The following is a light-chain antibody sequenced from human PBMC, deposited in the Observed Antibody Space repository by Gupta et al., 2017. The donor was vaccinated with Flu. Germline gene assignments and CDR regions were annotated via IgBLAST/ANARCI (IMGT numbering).Light chain of an antibody. CDR2: CDG. CDR1: TNNVGGYE. J-gene: IGLJ3*02. Sequence: ATLSCTGTTNNVGGYEAAWQQHHHGEAPKLLLYCDGNRPSGVSERFFASKSGNTASLAISGLQAEEEADYYCSASDTSISGWVFGGGTKLTVL. CDR3: SASDTSISGWV. V-gene: IGLV10-54*04.